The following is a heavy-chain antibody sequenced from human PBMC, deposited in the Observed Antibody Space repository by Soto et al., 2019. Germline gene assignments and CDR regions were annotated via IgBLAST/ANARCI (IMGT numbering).Heavy chain of an antibody. CDR3: ARGQGAAIGDYYFHGMDV. CDR1: GFIFSGSA. J-gene: IGHJ6*02. CDR2: IRSRANNFAT. V-gene: IGHV3-73*01. D-gene: IGHD2-2*02. Sequence: GGSLRLSCAASGFIFSGSAIHWVRQASGKGLEWVGRIRSRANNFATSSAASVKGRFTFSRDDSKNTAYLQMNTLKPEDTAVYYCARGQGAAIGDYYFHGMDVWGQVTTVTVSS.